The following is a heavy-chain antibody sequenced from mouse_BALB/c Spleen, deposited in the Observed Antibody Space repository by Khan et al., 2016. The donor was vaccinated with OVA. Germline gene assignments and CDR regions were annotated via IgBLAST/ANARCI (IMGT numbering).Heavy chain of an antibody. CDR1: GYSFTSYW. J-gene: IGHJ3*01. D-gene: IGHD2-10*02. Sequence: VQLKQSGTVLARPGASVKMSCKASGYSFTSYWMHWVKLRPGQGLEWIGSIYPGNSYTSYNQKFKDKAKLTAVTSSSTAYMELSSLTTEDSAVYDCTYGRYVGWFAYWGQGTLVTVSA. V-gene: IGHV1-5*01. CDR3: TYGRYVGWFAY. CDR2: IYPGNSYT.